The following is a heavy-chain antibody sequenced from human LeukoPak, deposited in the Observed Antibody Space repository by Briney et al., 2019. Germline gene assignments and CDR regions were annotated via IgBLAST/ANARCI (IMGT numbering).Heavy chain of an antibody. CDR3: AREGIAVNYYYGMDV. CDR2: IYSGGST. CDR1: GFTVSSNY. J-gene: IGHJ6*02. Sequence: GGSLRLSCAVSGFTVSSNYMSWVRRAPGKGLEWVSVIYSGGSTDYADSVKGRFTISRDNSKNTLYLQMNSLRAEDTAVYYCAREGIAVNYYYGMDVWGQGTTVTVSS. D-gene: IGHD6-19*01. V-gene: IGHV3-53*01.